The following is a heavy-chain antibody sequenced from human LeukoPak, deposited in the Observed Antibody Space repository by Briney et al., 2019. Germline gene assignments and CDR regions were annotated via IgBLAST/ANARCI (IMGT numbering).Heavy chain of an antibody. J-gene: IGHJ4*02. CDR2: IIPIFGTA. CDR1: GGTFSSYA. Sequence: SVKVSCKASGGTFSSYAISWVRQAPGQGLEWMGGIIPIFGTANYAQKFQGRVTITADESTSTAYMELSSLRSEDTAVYYCARGLTEAAPVGTPRNQYYYDSSGYGYWGQGTLVTVSS. V-gene: IGHV1-69*13. D-gene: IGHD3-22*01. CDR3: ARGLTEAAPVGTPRNQYYYDSSGYGY.